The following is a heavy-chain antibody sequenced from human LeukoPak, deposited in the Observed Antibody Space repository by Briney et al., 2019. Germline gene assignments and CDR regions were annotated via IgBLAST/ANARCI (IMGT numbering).Heavy chain of an antibody. CDR2: IIPTFGTA. CDR1: GGTFSSYA. CDR3: ARGLFAGSTSCYDY. V-gene: IGHV1-69*05. D-gene: IGHD2-2*01. Sequence: SVKVSCKASGGTFSSYAISWVRQAPGQGLEWMGRIIPTFGTANYAQRFQGRVTITTDESTSTAYMELSSLRSEDTAAYYCARGLFAGSTSCYDYWGQGTLVTVSS. J-gene: IGHJ4*02.